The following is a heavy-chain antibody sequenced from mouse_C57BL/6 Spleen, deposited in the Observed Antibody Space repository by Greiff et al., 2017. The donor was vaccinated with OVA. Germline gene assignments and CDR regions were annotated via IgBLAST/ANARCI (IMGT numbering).Heavy chain of an antibody. Sequence: EVKVEESGGDLVKPGGSLKLSCAASGFTFSSYGMSWVRQTPDKRLEWVATISSGGSYTYYPDSVKVRFTISRDKAKNNLYLQMSSLKSEDTAMYYCARRDDYDGFAYWGQGTLVTVSA. D-gene: IGHD2-4*01. CDR3: ARRDDYDGFAY. CDR1: GFTFSSYG. CDR2: ISSGGSYT. J-gene: IGHJ3*01. V-gene: IGHV5-6*02.